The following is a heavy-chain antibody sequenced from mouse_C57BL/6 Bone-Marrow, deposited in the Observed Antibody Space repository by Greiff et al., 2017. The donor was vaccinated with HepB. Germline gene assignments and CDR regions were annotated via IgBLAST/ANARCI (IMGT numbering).Heavy chain of an antibody. CDR1: GYTFTSYG. CDR2: IYPRSGNT. J-gene: IGHJ4*01. CDR3: ARRKGDAMDY. Sequence: QVQLKESGAELARPGASVKLSCKASGYTFTSYGISWVKQRTGQGLEWIGEIYPRSGNTYYNEKFKGKATLTADKSSSTAYMELRSLTSEDAAVYFCARRKGDAMDYWGQGTSVTVSS. V-gene: IGHV1-81*01.